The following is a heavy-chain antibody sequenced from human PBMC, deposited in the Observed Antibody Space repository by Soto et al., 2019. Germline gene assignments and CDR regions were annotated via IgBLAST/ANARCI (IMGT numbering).Heavy chain of an antibody. CDR3: ARGISYGLWFGELGAFDI. D-gene: IGHD3-10*01. V-gene: IGHV4-34*01. CDR2: INHSGST. J-gene: IGHJ3*02. CDR1: GGSFSGYY. Sequence: SETQSLACAVYGGSFSGYYWSWIRQPPGKGLEWIGEINHSGSTNYNPSLKSRVTISVDTSKNQFSLKLSSVTAADTAVYYCARGISYGLWFGELGAFDIWGQGTMVTVSS.